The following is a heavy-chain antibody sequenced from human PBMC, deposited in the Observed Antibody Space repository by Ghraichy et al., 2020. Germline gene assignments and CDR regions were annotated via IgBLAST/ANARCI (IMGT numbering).Heavy chain of an antibody. Sequence: GESLNISCAASGFTFSSYSMNWVRQAPGKGLEWVSYISGSSSTIYYADSVKGRFTISRDNAKNSLYLQMNSLRDEDTAVYYCARDSTPYGDYLDAFDIWGQGTMVIVSS. CDR1: GFTFSSYS. CDR3: ARDSTPYGDYLDAFDI. CDR2: ISGSSSTI. J-gene: IGHJ3*02. D-gene: IGHD4-17*01. V-gene: IGHV3-48*02.